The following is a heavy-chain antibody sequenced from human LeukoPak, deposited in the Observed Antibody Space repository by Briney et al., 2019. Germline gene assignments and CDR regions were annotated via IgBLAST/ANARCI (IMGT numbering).Heavy chain of an antibody. CDR3: ARLPGGIVVVPAAIGDY. V-gene: IGHV5-51*01. Sequence: GESLKISCKGSGYSFTSYWIGWVRQMPGKGLEWMGIIYPGDSDTRYSPSFQGQVTISADKSISTAYLQWSSLKASDTAMYYCARLPGGIVVVPAAIGDYWGQGTPVTVSS. CDR1: GYSFTSYW. CDR2: IYPGDSDT. D-gene: IGHD2-2*02. J-gene: IGHJ4*02.